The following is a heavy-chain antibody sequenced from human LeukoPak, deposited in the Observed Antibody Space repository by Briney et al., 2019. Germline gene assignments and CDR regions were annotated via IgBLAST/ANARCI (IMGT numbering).Heavy chain of an antibody. J-gene: IGHJ4*02. CDR3: ASKLFRKYDILIDY. Sequence: ASVKVSCKASGYTFTSYDINWVRQATGQGLEWMGWMNPNSGNTGYAQKFQGRVTITTDESTSTAYMELSSLRSEDTAVYYCASKLFRKYDILIDYWGQGTLVTVSS. D-gene: IGHD3-9*01. CDR1: GYTFTSYD. V-gene: IGHV1-8*03. CDR2: MNPNSGNT.